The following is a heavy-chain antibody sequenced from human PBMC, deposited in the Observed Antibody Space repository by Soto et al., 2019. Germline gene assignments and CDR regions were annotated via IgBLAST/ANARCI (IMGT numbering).Heavy chain of an antibody. CDR1: GYTFTSYG. D-gene: IGHD1-26*01. Sequence: GAPVKVSCKASGYTFTSYGISWERQAPGQGLEWMGWIRAYNGNTNYAQKLQGRVTMTTDTSTSTAYMELRSLSTDDTAVYYCALWDTGDYWGQGTLVTVSS. CDR3: ALWDTGDY. J-gene: IGHJ4*02. V-gene: IGHV1-18*04. CDR2: IRAYNGNT.